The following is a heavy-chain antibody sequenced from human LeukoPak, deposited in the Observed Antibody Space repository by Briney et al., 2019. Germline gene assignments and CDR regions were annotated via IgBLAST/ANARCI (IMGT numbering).Heavy chain of an antibody. CDR1: GGTFSSYA. J-gene: IGHJ6*04. CDR2: IIPIFGTA. Sequence: SVKVSCKASGGTFSSYAISWVRQAPGQGLEWMGGIIPIFGTANYAQKFQGRVTITADESTSTAYMELSSLRSEDTAVYYCASSNEPAATDYYYYGMDVWGKGATVTVSS. V-gene: IGHV1-69*13. D-gene: IGHD2-2*01. CDR3: ASSNEPAATDYYYYGMDV.